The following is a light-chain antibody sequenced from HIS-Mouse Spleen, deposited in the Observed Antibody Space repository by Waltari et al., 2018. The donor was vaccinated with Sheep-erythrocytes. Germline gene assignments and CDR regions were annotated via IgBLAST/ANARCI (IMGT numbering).Light chain of an antibody. CDR1: SSDVGSYNL. V-gene: IGLV2-23*01. CDR3: CSYAGSVV. J-gene: IGLJ2*01. Sequence: QSALTQPASVSGSPGQSITLSCTGTSSDVGSYNLVSWYQQHPGKAPNLMIYEGSKRPSGVSNRFSGSKSGNTASLTISGLQAEDEADYYCCSYAGSVVFGGGTKLTVL. CDR2: EGS.